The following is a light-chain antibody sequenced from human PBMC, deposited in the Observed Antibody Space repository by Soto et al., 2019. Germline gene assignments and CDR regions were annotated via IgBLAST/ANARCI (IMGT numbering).Light chain of an antibody. CDR1: QSVSSAY. J-gene: IGKJ1*01. CDR2: NVS. Sequence: EIVMTQSPGTLSLSPGERATLSCRASQSVSSAYLAWYQQKPGQAPRLLIYNVSRRVTGIPDRFSGSGSGTDFTLTVSRLEPEDFAVYYCQQYGASPETFGQGTKVDIK. V-gene: IGKV3-20*01. CDR3: QQYGASPET.